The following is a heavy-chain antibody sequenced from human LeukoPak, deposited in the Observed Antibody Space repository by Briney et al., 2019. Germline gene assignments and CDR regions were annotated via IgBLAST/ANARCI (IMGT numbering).Heavy chain of an antibody. CDR3: ARVRAPGITMIVVVSDAFDI. D-gene: IGHD3-22*01. V-gene: IGHV1-46*01. CDR1: GYTFTSYH. J-gene: IGHJ3*02. CDR2: INPSGGST. Sequence: ASVKVSCKASGYTFTSYHIHWVRQAPGQGLEWMGIINPSGGSTSYAQRFQGRVTMTRDMSTSTVYMEVSSLRSEDTAVYYCARVRAPGITMIVVVSDAFDIWGQGTMVTVSS.